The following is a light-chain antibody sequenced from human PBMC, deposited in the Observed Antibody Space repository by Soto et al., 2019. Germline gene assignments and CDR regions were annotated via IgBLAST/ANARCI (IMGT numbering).Light chain of an antibody. CDR2: GVR. CDR3: SSFTTNRFYV. V-gene: IGLV2-14*01. CDR1: SNDIGAYNY. J-gene: IGLJ1*01. Sequence: QSALTQPTSVSGSPGQSSTLSCTGNSNDIGAYNYVSWYQQHPGKAPRLLIHGVRNRPSGISSRVSASKSGLTASLTISGLQAEDEADYYCSSFTTNRFYVFGPGTKLTVL.